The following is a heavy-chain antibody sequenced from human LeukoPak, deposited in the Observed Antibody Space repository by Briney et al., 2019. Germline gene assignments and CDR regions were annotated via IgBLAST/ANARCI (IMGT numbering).Heavy chain of an antibody. J-gene: IGHJ6*03. CDR1: GGTFSGHA. Sequence: SVKVSCKASGGTFSGHAISWVRQAPGQGLEWMGGTIPIFGATNYTQRFQGRITITADESTTTAYMELTSLRSEDTAVYFCAGGDPFNYYMDVWGKGTSVTVFS. CDR2: TIPIFGAT. V-gene: IGHV1-69*13. CDR3: AGGDPFNYYMDV. D-gene: IGHD4-17*01.